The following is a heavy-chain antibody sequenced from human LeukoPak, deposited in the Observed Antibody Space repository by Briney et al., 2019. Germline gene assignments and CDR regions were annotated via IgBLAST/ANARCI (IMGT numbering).Heavy chain of an antibody. Sequence: GGSLRLSCAASGFTFSNYAMRWVRQAPGKGLEWVSGISGSGDSTYYADSVKGRFTISRDNSKNTLYLQMNSLRAEDTAVYYCAKEEYQLLPFDYWGQGTLVTVSS. D-gene: IGHD2-2*01. CDR1: GFTFSNYA. V-gene: IGHV3-23*01. CDR2: ISGSGDST. J-gene: IGHJ4*02. CDR3: AKEEYQLLPFDY.